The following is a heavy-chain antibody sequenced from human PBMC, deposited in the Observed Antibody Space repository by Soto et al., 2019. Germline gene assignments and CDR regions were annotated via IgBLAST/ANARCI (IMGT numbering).Heavy chain of an antibody. Sequence: SETLSLTCTVSGGSISSYYWSWIRQPPGKGLEWIGYIYYSGSTNYNPSLKSRVTISVDTSKNQFSLKPSSVTAADTAVYYCASSTMDVWGQGTTVTVSS. CDR3: ASSTMDV. V-gene: IGHV4-59*08. CDR1: GGSISSYY. D-gene: IGHD2-2*01. CDR2: IYYSGST. J-gene: IGHJ6*02.